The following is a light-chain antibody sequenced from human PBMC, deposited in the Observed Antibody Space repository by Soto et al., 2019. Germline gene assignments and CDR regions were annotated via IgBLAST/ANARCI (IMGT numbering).Light chain of an antibody. CDR1: QSIRND. CDR2: TTS. CDR3: QQGFSSTRK. J-gene: IGKJ1*01. V-gene: IGKV1-39*01. Sequence: DIQMTQSPSSLSASVGDRVTITCRASQSIRNDLNWYQQRPGKAPKLLMYTTSNLERGVPSRFSGSGSGTDFTLTINNLQPEDFGTYFCQQGFSSTRKFGLGTKV.